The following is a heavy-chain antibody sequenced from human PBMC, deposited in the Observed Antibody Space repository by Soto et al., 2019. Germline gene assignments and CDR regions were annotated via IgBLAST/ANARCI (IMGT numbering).Heavy chain of an antibody. V-gene: IGHV3-7*04. CDR2: IKQDGSEK. D-gene: IGHD3-22*01. CDR3: ARGDYYDTSGPFSDAFDI. J-gene: IGHJ3*02. Sequence: PGESLKISCAASGFTFSRYWMSWVRQAPGKGLEWVANIKQDGSEKWYVDSVKGRFTISRDNAKNSLYLQMNSLRAEDTAVYFCARGDYYDTSGPFSDAFDIWGQGTMVTVSS. CDR1: GFTFSRYW.